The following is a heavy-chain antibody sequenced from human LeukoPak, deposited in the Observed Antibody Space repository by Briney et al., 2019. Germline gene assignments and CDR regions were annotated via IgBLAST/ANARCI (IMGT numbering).Heavy chain of an antibody. CDR2: IKQDGIEK. CDR1: GFTFSSYW. D-gene: IGHD3-10*01. V-gene: IGHV3-7*01. Sequence: PGGSLRLSCAASGFTFSSYWMDWVRQVPGKGLEWVANIKQDGIEKYFVGSVKGRFAISRDNAKNSLYLQMNSLRVEDTAVYYRAREGMVRGVPDAFDLWGQGTMVTVSS. J-gene: IGHJ3*01. CDR3: AREGMVRGVPDAFDL.